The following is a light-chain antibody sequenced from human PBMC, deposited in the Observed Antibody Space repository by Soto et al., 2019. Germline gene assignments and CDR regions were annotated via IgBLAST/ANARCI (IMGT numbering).Light chain of an antibody. CDR2: GSS. J-gene: IGKJ2*01. CDR1: QSVSNNY. Sequence: EVVLTQSPGTLSLSPGERATLSGRASQSVSNNYLAWYQQKPGQPPRLLIFGSSDRATGIPDRFSGSGSGTDFTLTISRLEPEDFAVYYCQQYGSSPPYTFGQGTKLEIK. CDR3: QQYGSSPPYT. V-gene: IGKV3-20*01.